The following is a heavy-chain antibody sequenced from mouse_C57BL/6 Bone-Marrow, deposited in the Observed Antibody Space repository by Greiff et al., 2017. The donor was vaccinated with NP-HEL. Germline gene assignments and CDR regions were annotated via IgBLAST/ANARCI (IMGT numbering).Heavy chain of an antibody. CDR2: ISDGGSYT. CDR3: ARDGNYRFYYAMDY. V-gene: IGHV5-4*01. J-gene: IGHJ4*01. D-gene: IGHD2-1*01. CDR1: GFTFSSYA. Sequence: EVKLVESGGGLVKPGGSLKLSCAASGFTFSSYAMSWVRQTPEKRLEWVATISDGGSYTYYPDNVKGRFTISTDNAKNNQYLQMSHMKSEDTAMYYCARDGNYRFYYAMDYGGQGTSVTVSA.